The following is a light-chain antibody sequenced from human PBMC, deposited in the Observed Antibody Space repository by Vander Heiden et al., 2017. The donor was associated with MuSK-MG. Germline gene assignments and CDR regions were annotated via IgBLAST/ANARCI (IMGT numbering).Light chain of an antibody. J-gene: IGLJ1*01. CDR3: QVWDSSSDHYV. Sequence: SYVLTQPPSVSVAPGQTARITCGGNNHGSKSVHWYQQKPGQAPVLVVYDDRDRPSGSPERFSGSNSGNTATLTISRVEAGEEADYYCQVWDSSSDHYVFGTGTKVTVL. CDR1: NHGSKS. V-gene: IGLV3-21*02. CDR2: DDR.